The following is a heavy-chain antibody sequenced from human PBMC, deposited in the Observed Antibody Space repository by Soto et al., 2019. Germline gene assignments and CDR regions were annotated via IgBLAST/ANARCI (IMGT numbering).Heavy chain of an antibody. V-gene: IGHV4-31*03. CDR1: GGSVTTDVFH. CDR3: ARHLSGDYPNSRWFDP. Sequence: QVQLQESGPGLVKPSETLSLTCTVSGGSVTTDVFHWNWIRQHPGKGLEWIGYISHNGRTYYNPSLGGRLSFSLDTSKNLFSLRLTSVTAAHTARCYCARHLSGDYPNSRWFDPWGQGTLVTVSA. CDR2: ISHNGRT. J-gene: IGHJ5*02. D-gene: IGHD4-17*01.